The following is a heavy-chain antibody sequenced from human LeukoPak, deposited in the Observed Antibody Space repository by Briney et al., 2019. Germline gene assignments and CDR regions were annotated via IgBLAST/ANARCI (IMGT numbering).Heavy chain of an antibody. D-gene: IGHD3-10*01. J-gene: IGHJ6*02. CDR1: GGTFSSYA. CDR2: IIPIFGTA. Sequence: ASVKVSCKASGGTFSSYAISWARQAPGQGLEWMGGIIPIFGTANYAQKFQGRVTITADESTSTAYMELSSLRSEDTAVYYCARDRLAMVRGVSDYYYYGMDVWGQGTTVTVSS. V-gene: IGHV1-69*13. CDR3: ARDRLAMVRGVSDYYYYGMDV.